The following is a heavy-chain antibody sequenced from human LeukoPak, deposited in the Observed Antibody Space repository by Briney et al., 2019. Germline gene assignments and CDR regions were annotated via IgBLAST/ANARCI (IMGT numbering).Heavy chain of an antibody. Sequence: PGRSLRLSCAASGFTLSDHYIDRVRQAPGKGLEWGGRTRNKANSYTTEYATSVKGRFIISRDDSKNTLYIQMNSLKTEDTAVYYCTIDAGTTDFAYWGQGTLVTVSS. V-gene: IGHV3-72*01. CDR3: TIDAGTTDFAY. J-gene: IGHJ4*02. CDR2: TRNKANSYTT. D-gene: IGHD1-1*01. CDR1: GFTLSDHY.